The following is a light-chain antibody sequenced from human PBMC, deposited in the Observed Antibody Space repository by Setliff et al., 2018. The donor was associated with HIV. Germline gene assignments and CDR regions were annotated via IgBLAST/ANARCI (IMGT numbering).Light chain of an antibody. Sequence: QSVLTQPASVSGSPGQSITISCTGTSSDVGGYNYVSWYQQHADKAPKLMIYDVSKRPSGVSNRFSGSKSGNTASLTISGLQAEDEADYHCSPHTGRSTFVFGTGTKVTVL. J-gene: IGLJ1*01. CDR3: SPHTGRSTFV. CDR1: SSDVGGYNY. V-gene: IGLV2-14*03. CDR2: DVS.